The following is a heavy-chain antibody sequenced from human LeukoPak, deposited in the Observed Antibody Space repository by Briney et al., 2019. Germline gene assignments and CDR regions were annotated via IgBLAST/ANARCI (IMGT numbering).Heavy chain of an antibody. V-gene: IGHV3-9*03. Sequence: GGSLRLSCAASGFTFDDYAMHWDRQAPGKGLEWVSGISWNSGSIGYADSVKGRFTISRDNAKNSLYLQMNSLRAEDMALYYCAKGHTYYYDSSGYSRDAFDIWGQGTMVTVSS. CDR2: ISWNSGSI. D-gene: IGHD3-22*01. CDR1: GFTFDDYA. CDR3: AKGHTYYYDSSGYSRDAFDI. J-gene: IGHJ3*02.